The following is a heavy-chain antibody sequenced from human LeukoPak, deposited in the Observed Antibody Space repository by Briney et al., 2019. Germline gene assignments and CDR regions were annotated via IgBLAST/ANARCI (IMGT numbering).Heavy chain of an antibody. D-gene: IGHD7-27*01. CDR1: GFNFASHW. CDR2: VNSGGSGT. J-gene: IGHJ4*02. V-gene: IGHV3-74*01. Sequence: GGSLRLSYAASGFNFASHWMHWVRQTPGKGLVWVSRVNSGGSGTSYAASVEGRFTISRDNAKNTLHLQMNSLRAEDTAVYYCAASLGPLTEYWGQGTLVTVTS. CDR3: AASLGPLTEY.